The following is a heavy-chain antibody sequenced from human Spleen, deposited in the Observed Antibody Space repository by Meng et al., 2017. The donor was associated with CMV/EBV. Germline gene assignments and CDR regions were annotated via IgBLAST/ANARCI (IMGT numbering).Heavy chain of an antibody. CDR1: GGTFSSYD. CDR3: ARDPTYYYDSSGYSGY. Sequence: QVQVVQSGAEVKKPGSSVKVSCKASGGTFSSYDISWVRQAPGQGLEWMGGIIPIFGTANYAQKFQGRVTITADESTSTAYMELSSLRSEDTAVYHCARDPTYYYDSSGYSGYWGQGTLVTVSS. CDR2: IIPIFGTA. D-gene: IGHD3-22*01. J-gene: IGHJ4*02. V-gene: IGHV1-69*12.